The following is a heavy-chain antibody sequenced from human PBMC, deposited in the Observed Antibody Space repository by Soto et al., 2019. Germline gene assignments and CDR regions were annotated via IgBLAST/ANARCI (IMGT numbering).Heavy chain of an antibody. V-gene: IGHV3-74*01. Sequence: EVQLVESGGGLGQPGGSLRLSCAASGFTFRNYWMYWVRQAPGEGLGWVSNINGDGSITAYADSVRGRFTISRDDAKNTLFLQMNSLRPEDTAVYYCVRGGNYVWGSYQDWGQGTLVTVSS. D-gene: IGHD3-16*02. J-gene: IGHJ4*02. CDR1: GFTFRNYW. CDR2: INGDGSIT. CDR3: VRGGNYVWGSYQD.